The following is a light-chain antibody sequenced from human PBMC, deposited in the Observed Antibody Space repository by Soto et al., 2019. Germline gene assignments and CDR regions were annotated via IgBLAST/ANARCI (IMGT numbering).Light chain of an antibody. CDR1: SSSIGAGYE. Sequence: QSVLTQPPSVSGAPGQRVTISCSGTSSSIGAGYEVHWYHQLPGTAPKLVVSGNGNRPSGVPDRLSASKSGTSASLAITGLQAEDEGHYDCQSYDKRLTAYVFGTGTKLTGL. CDR3: QSYDKRLTAYV. J-gene: IGLJ1*01. CDR2: GNG. V-gene: IGLV1-40*01.